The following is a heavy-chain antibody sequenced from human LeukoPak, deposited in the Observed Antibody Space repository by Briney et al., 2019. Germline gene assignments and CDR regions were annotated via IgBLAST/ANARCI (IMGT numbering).Heavy chain of an antibody. J-gene: IGHJ4*02. Sequence: GGSLRLSCAASGFTFSSYSMNWVRQAPGKGLEWVSSIGSSSSYIYYADSVKGRFTISRDNAKNSLYLQMNSLRAEDTAVYYCVSNDCSSTSCYTGPFDYWGQGTLVTVSS. CDR1: GFTFSSYS. D-gene: IGHD2-2*02. V-gene: IGHV3-21*01. CDR2: IGSSSSYI. CDR3: VSNDCSSTSCYTGPFDY.